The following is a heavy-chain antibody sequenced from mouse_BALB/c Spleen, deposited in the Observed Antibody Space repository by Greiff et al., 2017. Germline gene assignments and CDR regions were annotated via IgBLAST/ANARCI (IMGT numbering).Heavy chain of an antibody. V-gene: IGHV1S41*01. J-gene: IGHJ2*01. D-gene: IGHD1-1*01. Sequence: DLVKPGASVKLSCKASGYTFTSYWINWIKQRPGQGLEWIGRIAPGSGSTYYNEIFKGKATLTVDTSSSTAYIQLSSLSSEDSAVFFCARSDYYGSSYDYWGQGTTLTVSS. CDR3: ARSDYYGSSYDY. CDR1: GYTFTSYW. CDR2: IAPGSGST.